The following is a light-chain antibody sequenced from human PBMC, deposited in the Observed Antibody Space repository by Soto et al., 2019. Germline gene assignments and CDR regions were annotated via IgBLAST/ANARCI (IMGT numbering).Light chain of an antibody. CDR1: QSVSSN. V-gene: IGKV3-15*01. CDR3: QQYNNWPRGT. CDR2: GAS. J-gene: IGKJ5*01. Sequence: EIVMTQSPATLSVSPGERATLSSRASQSVSSNLAWYQQIPGQATRLIIYGASTRANGIPARFSGSGSGTEFTLTISSLQSEDFAVYYCQQYNNWPRGTFGQGTRLEIK.